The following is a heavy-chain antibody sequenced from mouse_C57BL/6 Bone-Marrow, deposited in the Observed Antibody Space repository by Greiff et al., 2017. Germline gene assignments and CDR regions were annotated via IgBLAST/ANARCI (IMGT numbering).Heavy chain of an antibody. Sequence: QVQLQQPGAELAKPGASVKMSCKASGYTFTSYWITWVKQRPGQGLEWIADIYPGSGSTNYNEKFKSKATLTVDTSSSTAYMQLSSLTSEDSAVYYCAREDDGYSSWFAYWGQGTLVTVSA. CDR3: AREDDGYSSWFAY. CDR1: GYTFTSYW. J-gene: IGHJ3*01. CDR2: IYPGSGST. D-gene: IGHD2-3*01. V-gene: IGHV1-55*01.